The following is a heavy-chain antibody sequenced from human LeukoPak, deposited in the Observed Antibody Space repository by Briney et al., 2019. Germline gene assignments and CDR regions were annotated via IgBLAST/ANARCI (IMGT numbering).Heavy chain of an antibody. Sequence: GGSLRLSCAASGFIFSDYVMNWLRQAPGKGLEWVGRIKSKTDGGTTDYAAPVKGRFTISRDDSKNTLYLQMNSLKTEDTAVYYCTTESPGVGDYWGEGTLVTVSS. J-gene: IGHJ4*02. CDR2: IKSKTDGGTT. D-gene: IGHD7-27*01. CDR1: GFIFSDYV. V-gene: IGHV3-15*01. CDR3: TTESPGVGDY.